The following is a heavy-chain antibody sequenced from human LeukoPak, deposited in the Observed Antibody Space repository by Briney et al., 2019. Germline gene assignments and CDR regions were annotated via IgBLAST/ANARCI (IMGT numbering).Heavy chain of an antibody. D-gene: IGHD3-3*01. CDR2: IYYSGST. J-gene: IGHJ4*02. V-gene: IGHV4-39*01. CDR1: GGSISSSSYY. CDR3: ASASYYDFWSGYYELVHFDY. Sequence: SETLSLTCTVSGGSISSSSYYWGWIRQPPEKGLEWIGSIYYSGSTYYNPSLKSRVTISVDTSKNQFSLKLSSVAAADTAVYYCASASYYDFWSGYYELVHFDYWGQGTLVTVSS.